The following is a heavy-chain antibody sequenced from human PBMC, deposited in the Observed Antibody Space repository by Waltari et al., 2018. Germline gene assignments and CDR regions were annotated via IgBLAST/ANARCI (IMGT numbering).Heavy chain of an antibody. D-gene: IGHD2-2*02. Sequence: QLQLQESGPGLMKPSETLSLTCNVSNGSISTNTYYWAWIRQPPGKGLEWIGSIFYTGNVYYNPSLQSRVTMSVDTSRNQFSLKLRSVTAADTAVYYCAGRPLYTVVWHGFDYWGRGALVTVSS. CDR3: AGRPLYTVVWHGFDY. J-gene: IGHJ4*02. CDR1: NGSISTNTYY. CDR2: IFYTGNV. V-gene: IGHV4-39*07.